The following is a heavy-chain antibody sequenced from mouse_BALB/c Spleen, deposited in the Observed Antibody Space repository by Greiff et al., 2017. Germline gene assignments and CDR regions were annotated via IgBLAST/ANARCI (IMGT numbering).Heavy chain of an antibody. CDR1: GFTFSSYA. J-gene: IGHJ4*01. CDR3: ARQEDPSFYAMDY. CDR2: ISSGGSYT. Sequence: EVQLVESGGGLVKPGGSLKLSCAASGFTFSSYAMSWVRQTPEKRLEWVATISSGGSYTYYPDSVKGRFTISRDNAKNTLYLQMSSLRSEDTAMYYCARQEDPSFYAMDYWGQGTSVTVSS. V-gene: IGHV5-9-3*01.